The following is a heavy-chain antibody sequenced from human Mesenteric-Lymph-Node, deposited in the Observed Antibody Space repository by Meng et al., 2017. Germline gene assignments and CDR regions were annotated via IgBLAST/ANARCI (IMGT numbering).Heavy chain of an antibody. D-gene: IGHD6-19*01. J-gene: IGHJ4*02. CDR2: INAGNGNT. CDR1: GYTFTSYA. V-gene: IGHV1-3*01. CDR3: ARTRSSGWYLLYFDY. Sequence: QGQLGQSGAEVKKPGASVKVSCKASGYTFTSYAMHWVRQAPGQRLEWMGWINAGNGNTKYSQKFQGRVTITRDTSAGTAYMELSSLRSEDTAVYYCARTRSSGWYLLYFDYWGQGTLVTVSS.